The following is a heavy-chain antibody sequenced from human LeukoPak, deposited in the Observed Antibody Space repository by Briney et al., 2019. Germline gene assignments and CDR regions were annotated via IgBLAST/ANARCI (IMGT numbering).Heavy chain of an antibody. CDR1: EFPFSKYA. Sequence: PGGSLRLSCAASEFPFSKYAMSWVRQAPGKGLEWVSTITGSGRSTSYAASVKGRFIASRGNSQNTLSLQMNSLRAEDTAVYYCATGGDAFDIWGQGTMVTVSS. CDR3: ATGGDAFDI. D-gene: IGHD1-26*01. V-gene: IGHV3-23*01. CDR2: ITGSGRST. J-gene: IGHJ3*02.